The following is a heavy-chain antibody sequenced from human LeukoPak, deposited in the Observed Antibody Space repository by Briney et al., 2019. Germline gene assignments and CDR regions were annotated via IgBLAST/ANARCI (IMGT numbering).Heavy chain of an antibody. J-gene: IGHJ4*02. Sequence: PSETLSLTCTVSGASISSYYWTWIRQPPGKGLEWITSVYYSGDTNYNPSLKSRVTISVDTSKSQFFLKLTSVTAADTAVYYCARRQCTGGYCYLNYWGQGTLVTVSS. CDR2: VYYSGDT. V-gene: IGHV4-59*01. CDR3: ARRQCTGGYCYLNY. D-gene: IGHD2-8*02. CDR1: GASISSYY.